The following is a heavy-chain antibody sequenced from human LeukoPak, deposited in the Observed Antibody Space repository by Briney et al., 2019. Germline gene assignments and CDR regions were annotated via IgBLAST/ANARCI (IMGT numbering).Heavy chain of an antibody. D-gene: IGHD3-3*01. Sequence: GGSLRLSCAASGFTFSSYAMHWVRQAPGKGLEWVAVISYDGSNKYYADSVKGRFTISRDNSKNTLYLQMNSLRAEDTAVYYCAKDGPSGYYDFWSGHDYWGQGTLVTVSS. CDR3: AKDGPSGYYDFWSGHDY. V-gene: IGHV3-30-3*01. J-gene: IGHJ4*02. CDR2: ISYDGSNK. CDR1: GFTFSSYA.